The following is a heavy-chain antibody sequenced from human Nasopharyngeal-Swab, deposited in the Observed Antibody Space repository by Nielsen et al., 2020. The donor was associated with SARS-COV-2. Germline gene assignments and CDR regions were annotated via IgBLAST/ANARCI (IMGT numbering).Heavy chain of an antibody. V-gene: IGHV4-34*01. CDR2: INHSGST. CDR1: GGSFRGYY. J-gene: IGHJ4*02. D-gene: IGHD3-10*01. CDR3: ARRGWFGEFVFDY. Sequence: SETLSLTCAVYGGSFRGYYWSGIRQPPGKGLEWIGEINHSGSTNYNPSLKSRVTISVDTSKNQFSLKLSSVTAADTAVYYCARRGWFGEFVFDYWGQGTLVTVSS.